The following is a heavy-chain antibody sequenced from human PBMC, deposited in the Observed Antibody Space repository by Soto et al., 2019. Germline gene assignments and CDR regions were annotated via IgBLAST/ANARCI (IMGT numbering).Heavy chain of an antibody. CDR1: GFTLGDYD. CDR2: IKQDGSEK. Sequence: GGSLRLSCTTSGFTLGDYDVSWFRQAPGKGLEWVANIKQDGSEKYYVDSVKGRFTISRDNAKNSLYLQMNSLRAEDTAVYYCARFYYDISGFLLTPYYYYYGMDVCDPGTT. V-gene: IGHV3-7*04. D-gene: IGHD3-22*01. CDR3: ARFYYDISGFLLTPYYYYYGMDV. J-gene: IGHJ6*02.